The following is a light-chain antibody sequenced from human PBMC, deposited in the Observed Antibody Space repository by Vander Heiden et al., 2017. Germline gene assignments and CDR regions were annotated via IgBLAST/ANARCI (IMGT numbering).Light chain of an antibody. J-gene: IGKJ1*01. CDR3: QQDYSAPWT. CDR2: WAS. Sequence: GITQSQDFLPVSLGERATINCKSSQSVLYSSNNKNYLAWYQQKPGQPPKLLIYWASTRESGVPDRFSGSGSGTDFTLTISSLQAEDVAVYYCQQDYSAPWTFGQGTKVEIK. CDR1: QSVLYSSNNKNY. V-gene: IGKV4-1*01.